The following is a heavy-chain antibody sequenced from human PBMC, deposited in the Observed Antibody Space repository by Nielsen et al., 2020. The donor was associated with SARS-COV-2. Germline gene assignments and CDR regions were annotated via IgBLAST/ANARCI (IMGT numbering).Heavy chain of an antibody. CDR3: ARGQAVVP. J-gene: IGHJ3*01. Sequence: GGSLRLSCAASGFTFSSHWMSWVRQAPGKGLEWVANIKQDGSEKYYMDSVKGRFTISRDNAKNSLYLQMDSLRAEDTAVYYCARGQAVVPWGQGTMVTVSS. CDR2: IKQDGSEK. V-gene: IGHV3-7*03. D-gene: IGHD4-23*01. CDR1: GFTFSSHW.